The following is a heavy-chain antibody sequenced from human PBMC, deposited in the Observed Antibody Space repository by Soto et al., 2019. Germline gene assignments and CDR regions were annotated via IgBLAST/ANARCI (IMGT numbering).Heavy chain of an antibody. Sequence: GGSLRLSCVASGFTFSNYNMDWVRQAPGKGLEWVSHISGSSIYIHYADSVRGRFTISRDNAKNSVYLQMDSLRVEDTAVYYCAREGALKPFSSWGQGALVTVSS. J-gene: IGHJ5*02. V-gene: IGHV3-21*01. CDR1: GFTFSNYN. CDR2: ISGSSIYI. CDR3: AREGALKPFSS.